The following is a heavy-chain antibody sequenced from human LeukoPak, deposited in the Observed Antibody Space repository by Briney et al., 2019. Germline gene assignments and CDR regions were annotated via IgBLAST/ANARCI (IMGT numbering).Heavy chain of an antibody. CDR3: AKGQWLAHFDY. CDR1: GFTFRSYG. D-gene: IGHD6-19*01. V-gene: IGHV3-30*02. J-gene: IGHJ4*02. Sequence: PGGSLRLSCAASGFTFRSYGMHWVRQAPGKGLEWVAYIRFDGTTKYYTDSVKGRFTISRDTSHNTLHLEMNSLRPNDTAVYYCAKGQWLAHFDYWGQGTLVTVSS. CDR2: IRFDGTTK.